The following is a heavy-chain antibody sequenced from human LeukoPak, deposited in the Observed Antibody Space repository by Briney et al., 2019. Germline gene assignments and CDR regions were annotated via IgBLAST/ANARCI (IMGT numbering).Heavy chain of an antibody. CDR1: GFTFSSYR. J-gene: IGHJ5*02. CDR2: IKQDGSEK. Sequence: PGGSLRLSCAASGFTFSSYRMSWVRQAPGKGLEWVANIKQDGSEKYYADSVKGRFTISRDNAKNSLYLQMNSLRAEDTAVYYCARERRDGFNWFDPWGQGTLVTVSS. CDR3: ARERRDGFNWFDP. V-gene: IGHV3-7*01.